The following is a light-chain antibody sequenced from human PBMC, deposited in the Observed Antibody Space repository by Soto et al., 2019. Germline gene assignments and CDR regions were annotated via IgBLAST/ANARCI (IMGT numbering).Light chain of an antibody. CDR3: LLSYNAARV. CDR1: TGAVTSNHH. V-gene: IGLV7-46*01. Sequence: QTVVTQEPSLTVSPGGTVTLTCGSSTGAVTSNHHPYWFQQKAGQAPRTLIYDTSNKHSWTPARFSGSLLGDKAALTLSVAQPEDDAQYYCLLSYNAARVFGGGTKLTVL. J-gene: IGLJ2*01. CDR2: DTS.